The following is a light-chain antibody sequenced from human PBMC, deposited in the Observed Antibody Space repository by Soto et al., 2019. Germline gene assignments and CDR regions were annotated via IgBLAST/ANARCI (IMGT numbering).Light chain of an antibody. CDR3: MQALQTPLT. CDR1: QSLLDSDGYKY. V-gene: IGKV2-28*01. Sequence: DIVMTQSPLYLPVNPGEPASISCRSSQSLLDSDGYKYLDWYVQKPGQSPQLLIYLGSNRASGVPDRFSGSGSGTDFTLRISRVEAEDLGVYYCMQALQTPLTFGGGTRLEIK. J-gene: IGKJ4*01. CDR2: LGS.